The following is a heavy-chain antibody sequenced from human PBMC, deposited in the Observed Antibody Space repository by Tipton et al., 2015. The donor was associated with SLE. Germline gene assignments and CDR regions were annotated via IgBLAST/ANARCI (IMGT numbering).Heavy chain of an antibody. Sequence: GSLRLSCAASGFTVSDSYVSWVRQAPGKGLDWVSIIYSGGHTYYADSVKGRFTISRDNSKNTLYLQMNSLRPEDTAIYYCTRERRQRGFEWEPQVSDYWGQGTLVTVSS. V-gene: IGHV3-53*05. CDR3: TRERRQRGFEWEPQVSDY. D-gene: IGHD1-26*01. CDR1: GFTVSDSY. J-gene: IGHJ4*02. CDR2: IYSGGHT.